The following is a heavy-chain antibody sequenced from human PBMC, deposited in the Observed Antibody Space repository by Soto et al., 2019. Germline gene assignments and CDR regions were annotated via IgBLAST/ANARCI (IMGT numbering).Heavy chain of an antibody. CDR3: ARDMGSHYGMDV. J-gene: IGHJ6*02. D-gene: IGHD1-26*01. Sequence: SVKVSCKASGGTFSSYAISWVRQAPGQGLEWMGGIIPIFGTANYAQKFQGRVTITADESTSTAYMELSSLRSEDTAVYYCARDMGSHYGMDVWGQGATVTVSS. V-gene: IGHV1-69*13. CDR1: GGTFSSYA. CDR2: IIPIFGTA.